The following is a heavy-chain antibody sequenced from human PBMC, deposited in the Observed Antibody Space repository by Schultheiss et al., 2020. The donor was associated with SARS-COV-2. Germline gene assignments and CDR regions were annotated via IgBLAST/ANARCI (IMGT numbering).Heavy chain of an antibody. CDR2: ISWNSGSI. CDR1: GFTFSCYA. V-gene: IGHV3-9*01. CDR3: AKALPGCSGGSCYSAEKYYFDY. J-gene: IGHJ4*02. Sequence: GGSLRLSCAASGFTFSCYAMHWVRQAPGKGLEWVSGISWNSGSIGYADSVKGRFTISRDNAKNSLYLQMNSLRAEDTALYYCAKALPGCSGGSCYSAEKYYFDYWGQGTLVTVSS. D-gene: IGHD2-15*01.